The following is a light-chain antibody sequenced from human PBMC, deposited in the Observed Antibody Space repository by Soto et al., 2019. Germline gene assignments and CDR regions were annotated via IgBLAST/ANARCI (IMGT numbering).Light chain of an antibody. J-gene: IGKJ1*01. Sequence: EILMTQSPSTLSVSAGERATLSCRASQSVSSNLAWYQQKPGQAPRLLIYGASTRATGIPARFSGSGSGTEFTLTISRLEPEDFAVYYCQQYGSSPRTFGQGTKV. CDR3: QQYGSSPRT. V-gene: IGKV3-15*01. CDR2: GAS. CDR1: QSVSSN.